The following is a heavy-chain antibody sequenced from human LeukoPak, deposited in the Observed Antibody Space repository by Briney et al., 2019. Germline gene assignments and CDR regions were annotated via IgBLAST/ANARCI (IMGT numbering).Heavy chain of an antibody. CDR2: IYTSGST. Sequence: SETLSLTCTVSGGSISSYYWSWIRQPAGKGPEWIGRIYTSGSTNYNPSLKSRVTISADKSKNQFSLKLSSVTAADTAVYYCARLAVAVPRSGRFDPWGQGTLVTVSS. CDR3: ARLAVAVPRSGRFDP. CDR1: GGSISSYY. D-gene: IGHD6-19*01. J-gene: IGHJ5*02. V-gene: IGHV4-4*07.